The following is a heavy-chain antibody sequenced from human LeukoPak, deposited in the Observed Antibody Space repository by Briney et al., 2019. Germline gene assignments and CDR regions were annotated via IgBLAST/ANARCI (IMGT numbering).Heavy chain of an antibody. V-gene: IGHV4-30-4*01. Sequence: SQTLSLTCTVSGGSISSGDYYWSWLRQPPGKGLERIGYIYYSGSTYYNPSLKSRVTISVDTSKNQFSLKLSSVTAADTDVYYCARERGGVWFGELSPFDYWGQGTLVTVSS. CDR1: GGSISSGDYY. D-gene: IGHD3-10*01. J-gene: IGHJ4*02. CDR2: IYYSGST. CDR3: ARERGGVWFGELSPFDY.